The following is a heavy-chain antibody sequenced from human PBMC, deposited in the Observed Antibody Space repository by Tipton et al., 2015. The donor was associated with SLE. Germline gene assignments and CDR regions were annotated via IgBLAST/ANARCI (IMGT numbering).Heavy chain of an antibody. D-gene: IGHD6-13*01. V-gene: IGHV4-39*07. Sequence: LRLSCSVSGDSISSRSYYWGWIRQPPGKGLEWIGSINYSGTTYYNPSLQSRVTMFVDTSKNQFSLKVKSVTAADTAVYYCARLADGNRNWFDPWGQGTLVTVSS. CDR3: ARLADGNRNWFDP. CDR2: INYSGTT. J-gene: IGHJ5*02. CDR1: GDSISSRSYY.